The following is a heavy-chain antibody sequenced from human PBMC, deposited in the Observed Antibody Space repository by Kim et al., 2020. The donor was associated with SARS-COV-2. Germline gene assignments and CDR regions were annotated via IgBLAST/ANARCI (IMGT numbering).Heavy chain of an antibody. CDR2: MNPNSGNT. Sequence: ASVKVSCKASGYTFTSYDINWVRQATGQGLEWMGWMNPNSGNTGYAQKFQGRVTMTRNTSISTAYMELSSLRSEDTAVYYCATWGLWSIGGHYGMYVWGQGTTVTVSS. CDR3: ATWGLWSIGGHYGMYV. V-gene: IGHV1-8*01. CDR1: GYTFTSYD. D-gene: IGHD3-3*01. J-gene: IGHJ6*02.